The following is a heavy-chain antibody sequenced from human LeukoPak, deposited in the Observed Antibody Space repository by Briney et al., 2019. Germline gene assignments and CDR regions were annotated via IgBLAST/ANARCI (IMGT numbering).Heavy chain of an antibody. CDR1: GFSVSRKY. D-gene: IGHD6-19*01. J-gene: IGHJ4*02. CDR3: VTVLSDSRGWYHFDN. V-gene: IGHV3-53*01. CDR2: IYSGDTT. Sequence: AGGSLRLSCAASGFSVSRKYMSWVRQTPGKGLEWVSLIYSGDTTYYADSVKGRFTISRDNSKNTLYLQMNSLRAEDTAVYYCVTVLSDSRGWYHFDNWGQGTLVTVSS.